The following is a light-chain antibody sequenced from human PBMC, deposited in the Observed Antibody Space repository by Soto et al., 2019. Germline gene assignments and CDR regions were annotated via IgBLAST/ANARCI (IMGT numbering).Light chain of an antibody. Sequence: QSVLTQPPSASGSPGQSVTISCTGTSSDVGGYNYVSWYQQHPGKAPKLMISEVSKRPSGVPDRFSGSKSGNRASLTVSGVQAVDEADYCCSSFAGNNNLVFGGGTKLTVL. V-gene: IGLV2-8*01. J-gene: IGLJ2*01. CDR3: SSFAGNNNLV. CDR2: EVS. CDR1: SSDVGGYNY.